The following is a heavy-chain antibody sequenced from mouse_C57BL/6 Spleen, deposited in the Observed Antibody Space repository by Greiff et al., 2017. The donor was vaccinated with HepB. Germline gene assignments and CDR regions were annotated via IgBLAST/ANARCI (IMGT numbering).Heavy chain of an antibody. CDR3: ARSGNYYGSTYFDY. Sequence: VQLKESGPELVKPGASVKISCKASGYSFTDYNMNWVKQSNGKSLEWIGVINPNYGTTSYNQKFKGKATLTVDQSSSTAYMQLNSLTSEDSAVYYCARSGNYYGSTYFDYWGQGTTLTVSS. V-gene: IGHV1-39*01. D-gene: IGHD1-1*01. CDR1: GYSFTDYN. J-gene: IGHJ2*01. CDR2: INPNYGTT.